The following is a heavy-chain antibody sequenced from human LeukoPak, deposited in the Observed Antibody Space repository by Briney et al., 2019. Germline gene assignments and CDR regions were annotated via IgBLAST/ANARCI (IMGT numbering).Heavy chain of an antibody. Sequence: SETLSLTCTVSGGSISSSNYYWGWIRQPAGKGLEWIGRIYTSGSTNYNPSLKSRVTMSVDTSKNQFSLKLSSVTAADTAVYYCARDTRYYYYYMDVWGKGTTVTISS. J-gene: IGHJ6*03. CDR3: ARDTRYYYYYMDV. CDR2: IYTSGST. V-gene: IGHV4-61*02. CDR1: GGSISSSNYY.